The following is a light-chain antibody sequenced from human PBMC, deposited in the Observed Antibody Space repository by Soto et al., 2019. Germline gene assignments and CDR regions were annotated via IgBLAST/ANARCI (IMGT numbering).Light chain of an antibody. CDR2: DAS. J-gene: IGKJ1*01. Sequence: EIALTQSPDTLSLSPGERAALSCRASQSIGLTIAWYQHKPGQAPRLLIYDASNRATGIPARFSGSGSGTDFTLTISRLEPEDFAVYYCQQYGSSGTFGQGTKV. V-gene: IGKV3-20*01. CDR1: QSIGLT. CDR3: QQYGSSGT.